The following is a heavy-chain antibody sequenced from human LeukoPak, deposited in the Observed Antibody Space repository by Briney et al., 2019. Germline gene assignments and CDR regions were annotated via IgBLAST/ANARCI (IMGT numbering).Heavy chain of an antibody. CDR1: GASISDTNW. V-gene: IGHV4-4*02. CDR3: ARDGYRAYDRDLDH. CDR2: ISHNGNT. D-gene: IGHD5-12*01. Sequence: SETLSLTCTISGASISDTNWWTWVRQPPGKGLEWIGEISHNGNTNYSPSLKSRVTISVDKSKNQFSLRLDSVTAADTAVYYCARDGYRAYDRDLDHGGKGALVTVSS. J-gene: IGHJ4*02.